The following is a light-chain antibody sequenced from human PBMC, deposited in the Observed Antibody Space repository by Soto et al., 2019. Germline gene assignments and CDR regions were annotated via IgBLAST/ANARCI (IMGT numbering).Light chain of an antibody. CDR1: SSDVGAYNY. V-gene: IGLV2-14*01. Sequence: QSALTQPASVSGSPGQSITISCTGTSSDVGAYNYVSWYQQHPDKAPKLMIFEVSDRPSGVSNRFSGSNSGNTASLTISGLQAEDEADYFCSSYTSSSTPYVFGTGTKLTVL. J-gene: IGLJ1*01. CDR2: EVS. CDR3: SSYTSSSTPYV.